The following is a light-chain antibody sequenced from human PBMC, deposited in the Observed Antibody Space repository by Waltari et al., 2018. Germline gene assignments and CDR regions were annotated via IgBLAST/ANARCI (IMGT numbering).Light chain of an antibody. J-gene: IGLJ1*01. V-gene: IGLV2-14*03. CDR2: DVS. Sequence: QSALTQPASVSGSPGQSITISCTGTSSDVGGYDYVSWYQQHPGKAPKLILYDVSNRPLEVSHPFSGSKSGNTASLTISGLQADDEAEYYCGSYTSSTTLAFGTGTKVTVL. CDR1: SSDVGGYDY. CDR3: GSYTSSTTLA.